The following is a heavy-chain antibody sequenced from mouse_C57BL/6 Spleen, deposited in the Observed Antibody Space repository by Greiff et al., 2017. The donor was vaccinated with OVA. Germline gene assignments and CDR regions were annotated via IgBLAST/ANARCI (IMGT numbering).Heavy chain of an antibody. CDR3: ARLYYDYDVGFAY. V-gene: IGHV1-50*01. CDR1: GYTFTSYW. Sequence: QVQLQQSGAELVKPGASVKLSCKASGYTFTSYWMQWVKQRPGQGLEWIGEIDPSDSYTNYNQKFKGKATLTVDTSSSTAYMQLSSLTSEDSAVYYCARLYYDYDVGFAYWGQGTLVTVSA. CDR2: IDPSDSYT. J-gene: IGHJ3*01. D-gene: IGHD2-4*01.